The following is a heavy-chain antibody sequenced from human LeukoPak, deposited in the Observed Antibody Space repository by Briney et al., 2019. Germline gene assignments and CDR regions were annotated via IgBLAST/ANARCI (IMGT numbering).Heavy chain of an antibody. CDR2: INPNSGVT. D-gene: IGHD2-15*01. Sequence: GASVKVSCKASGYTFIGYYMHWVRQAPGQGLEWMGWINPNSGVTNYAQKFQGRVTMTRDTSISTAYMELTSLRSDDTAVYYCAPSDMWYFDYWGQGTLVTAST. V-gene: IGHV1-2*02. CDR1: GYTFIGYY. J-gene: IGHJ4*02. CDR3: APSDMWYFDY.